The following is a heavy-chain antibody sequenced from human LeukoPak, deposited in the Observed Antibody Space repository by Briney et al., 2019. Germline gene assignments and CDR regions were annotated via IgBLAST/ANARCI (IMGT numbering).Heavy chain of an antibody. J-gene: IGHJ4*02. CDR2: IRYDGSNK. D-gene: IGHD2-21*02. V-gene: IGHV3-30*02. CDR1: GSTFSSYG. Sequence: GGSLRLSCAASGSTFSSYGMHWVRQAPGKGLEWVAFIRYDGSNKYYADSVKGRFTISRDNSKNTLYLQMNSLRAEDTAVYYCAKRSLGVTKYYFDYWGQGTLVTVSS. CDR3: AKRSLGVTKYYFDY.